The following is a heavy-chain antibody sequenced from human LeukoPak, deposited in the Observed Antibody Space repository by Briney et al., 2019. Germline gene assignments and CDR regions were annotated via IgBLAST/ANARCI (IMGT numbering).Heavy chain of an antibody. CDR1: GFTFSSYG. Sequence: GGSLRLSCATSGFTFSSYGMHWVRQAPGKGLEWVAFIRYDGGNKYYADSVKGRFTISRDNSKTTLYLQMNSLRAEDTAVYYCAKDAGRWLQFEYYFDYWGQGTLVTVSS. V-gene: IGHV3-30*02. D-gene: IGHD5-24*01. J-gene: IGHJ4*02. CDR3: AKDAGRWLQFEYYFDY. CDR2: IRYDGGNK.